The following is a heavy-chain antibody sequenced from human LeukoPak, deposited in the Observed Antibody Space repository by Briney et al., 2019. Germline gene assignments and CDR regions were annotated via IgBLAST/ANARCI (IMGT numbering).Heavy chain of an antibody. D-gene: IGHD3-3*01. CDR1: GFSFSSYW. CDR3: AKFNNYDLNY. CDR2: INKDGSEQ. Sequence: VGSLRLSCAASGFSFSSYWMSWVRQAPGKGLEWVAKINKDGSEQYFVDSVKGRFTISRDNARNSVHLQMNSLRAEDTALYYCAKFNNYDLNYWGQETLVTVSS. V-gene: IGHV3-7*01. J-gene: IGHJ4*02.